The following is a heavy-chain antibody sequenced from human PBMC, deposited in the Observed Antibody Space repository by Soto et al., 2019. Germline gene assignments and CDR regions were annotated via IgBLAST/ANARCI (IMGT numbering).Heavy chain of an antibody. CDR2: IYYSGST. D-gene: IGHD2-2*02. J-gene: IGHJ6*02. CDR1: GGSISSYY. Sequence: SETLSLTCTVSGGSISSYYWSWIRQPPGKGLEWIGYIYYSGSTNYNPSLKSRVTISVDTSKNQFSLKLSSVTAADTAVYYCARDSIVPAAIPVDYYYGMDVWGQGTTVTVSS. V-gene: IGHV4-59*01. CDR3: ARDSIVPAAIPVDYYYGMDV.